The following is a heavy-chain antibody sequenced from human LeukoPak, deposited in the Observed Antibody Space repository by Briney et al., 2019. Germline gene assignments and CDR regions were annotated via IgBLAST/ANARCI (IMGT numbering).Heavy chain of an antibody. CDR3: AKTALVVVISDFDY. V-gene: IGHV3-23*01. J-gene: IGHJ4*02. Sequence: PGGSLRLSCAASGFTFGSYAMSWVRQAPGKGLEWVSAISGSGGSTCYARSVRGRFTISRDNSKNTLYLQMNSLRAEDTAVYYCAKTALVVVISDFDYWGQGTLVTVSS. CDR1: GFTFGSYA. CDR2: ISGSGGST. D-gene: IGHD3-22*01.